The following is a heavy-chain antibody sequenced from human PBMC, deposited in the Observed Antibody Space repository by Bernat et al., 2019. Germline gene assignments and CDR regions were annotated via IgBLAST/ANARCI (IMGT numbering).Heavy chain of an antibody. V-gene: IGHV3-33*01. CDR1: GFTFSNYG. Sequence: QAQLVESGGGVVQPGMSLKVSCAASGFTFSNYGMNWVRQAPGKGLEWVAVIWYDGSRKFYADSVKGRFTISRDNSKNTLFLEMNSLRAEDTAVYYCAREDPVTGRAVFDHWGQGTLLTVSS. CDR3: AREDPVTGRAVFDH. J-gene: IGHJ4*02. D-gene: IGHD2-21*02. CDR2: IWYDGSRK.